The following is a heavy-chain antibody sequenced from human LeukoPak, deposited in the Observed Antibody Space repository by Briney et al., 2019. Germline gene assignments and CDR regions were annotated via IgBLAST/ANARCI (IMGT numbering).Heavy chain of an antibody. Sequence: SETLSLTCTVSGGSISSGGYYWSWIRQPAGKGLEWIGRIYTSGSSNYNPSLKSRVTMSVDTSKNQFSLKLSSVTAADTAVYYCARSHVNWNYNRFDPWGQGTLVTVSS. D-gene: IGHD1-7*01. CDR3: ARSHVNWNYNRFDP. J-gene: IGHJ5*02. CDR1: GGSISSGGYY. CDR2: IYTSGSS. V-gene: IGHV4-61*02.